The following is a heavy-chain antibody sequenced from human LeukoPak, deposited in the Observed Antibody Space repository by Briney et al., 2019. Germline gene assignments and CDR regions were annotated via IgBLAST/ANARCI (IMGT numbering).Heavy chain of an antibody. CDR1: GFTFSSYS. CDR2: ISSSSYI. J-gene: IGHJ4*02. Sequence: GGSLRLSXAASGFTFSSYSMNWVRQAPGKGLEWVSSISSSSYIYYADSVKGRFTISRDNAKNSLYLQMNSLRAEDTAVYYCARFASLGIVVVTAMDYWGQGTLVTVSS. D-gene: IGHD2-21*02. CDR3: ARFASLGIVVVTAMDY. V-gene: IGHV3-21*01.